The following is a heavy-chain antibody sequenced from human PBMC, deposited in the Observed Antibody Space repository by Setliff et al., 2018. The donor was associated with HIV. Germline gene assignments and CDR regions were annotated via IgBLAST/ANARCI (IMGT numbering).Heavy chain of an antibody. Sequence: SETLSLTCTVSGGSMNSSSYYWGWIRQPPGKGLEWLGSIYYSGKTYDNPSLKSRVTLSVDTSKNQFFLKLHSVTAADTAVYYCSRSDFWVGYTALYNWFDPWGQGTLVTVSS. D-gene: IGHD3-3*01. CDR1: GGSMNSSSYY. CDR3: SRSDFWVGYTALYNWFDP. J-gene: IGHJ5*02. V-gene: IGHV4-39*01. CDR2: IYYSGKT.